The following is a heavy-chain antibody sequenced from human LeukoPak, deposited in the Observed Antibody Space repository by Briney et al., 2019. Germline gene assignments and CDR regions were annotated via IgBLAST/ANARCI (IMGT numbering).Heavy chain of an antibody. CDR3: ARDPGYYATNDAFDI. J-gene: IGHJ3*02. D-gene: IGHD1-26*01. CDR2: ISSSSSYI. V-gene: IGHV3-21*01. Sequence: GGSLRLSCAASGFTFSSYSMNWVRQAPGKGLEWVSSISSSSSYIYYADSVKGRFTISRDNAKNSLYLQMNSLRAEDTAVYYCARDPGYYATNDAFDIWGQGTMVTVSS. CDR1: GFTFSSYS.